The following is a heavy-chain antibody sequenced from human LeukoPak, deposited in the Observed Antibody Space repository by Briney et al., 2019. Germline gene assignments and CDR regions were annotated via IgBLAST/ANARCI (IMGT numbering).Heavy chain of an antibody. CDR2: ITSSSAK. D-gene: IGHD3-3*01. CDR1: GFTFSSYE. J-gene: IGHJ4*02. Sequence: GGSLRLSCAASGFTFSSYEMNWVRQAPGKGLEWVSYITSSSAKNYTESVKGRFTISRDNSKNTLYLQMNSLRAEDTAVYYCARDLPGITIFGAFEYWGQGTLVTVSS. CDR3: ARDLPGITIFGAFEY. V-gene: IGHV3-48*03.